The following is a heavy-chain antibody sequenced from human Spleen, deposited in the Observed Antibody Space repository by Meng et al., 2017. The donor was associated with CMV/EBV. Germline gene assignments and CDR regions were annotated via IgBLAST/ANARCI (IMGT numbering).Heavy chain of an antibody. CDR1: GYSFIGNY. CDR2: INPKSGGT. V-gene: IGHV1-2*02. J-gene: IGHJ4*02. CDR3: ARGDSIAAGGTGDY. D-gene: IGHD6-13*01. Sequence: ASVKVSCKASGYSFIGNYIHWVRLAPGQGLEWMGWINPKSGGTNYAQKFQGRVTMTRDTSISTAYMELSRLRSDDTAVYYCARGDSIAAGGTGDYWGQGTLVTVSS.